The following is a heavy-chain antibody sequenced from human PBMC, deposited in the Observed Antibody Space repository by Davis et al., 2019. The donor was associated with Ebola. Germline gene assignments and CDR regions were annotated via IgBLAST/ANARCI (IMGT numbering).Heavy chain of an antibody. CDR2: IYYSGST. CDR3: ARDHLRFLEWLSPSYGMDV. J-gene: IGHJ6*02. CDR1: GGSVSSGSYY. V-gene: IGHV4-61*01. D-gene: IGHD3-3*01. Sequence: SETLSLTCTVSGGSVSSGSYYWNWIRQPPGKGLEWIGYIYYSGSTNYNPSLKSRVTISVDTSKNQFSLKLSSVTAADTAVYYCARDHLRFLEWLSPSYGMDVWGQGTTVTVSS.